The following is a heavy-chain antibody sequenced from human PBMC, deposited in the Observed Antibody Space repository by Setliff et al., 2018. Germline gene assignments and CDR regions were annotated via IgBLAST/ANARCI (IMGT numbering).Heavy chain of an antibody. CDR1: GGTFSSYG. D-gene: IGHD3-22*01. J-gene: IGHJ6*03. CDR3: VREGVDSRSSTDYRYYLDV. CDR2: TIPIFGTT. V-gene: IGHV1-69*05. Sequence: SVKVSCKASGGTFSSYGISWVRQAPGQGLEWMGGTIPIFGTTKYAQKVQGRVTIITDESTSTAFMELSSLRSEDTAVYYCVREGVDSRSSTDYRYYLDVWGKGTTVTGS.